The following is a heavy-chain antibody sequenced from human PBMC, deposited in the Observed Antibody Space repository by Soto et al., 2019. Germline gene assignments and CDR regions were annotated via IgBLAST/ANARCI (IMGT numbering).Heavy chain of an antibody. CDR1: GASISSSY. CDR2: IYNSGST. J-gene: IGHJ4*02. V-gene: IGHV4-59*08. CDR3: ARRYSYGHFDY. Sequence: QVQLQESGPGLVKPSETLSLTCTVSGASISSSYWSWIRQPPGKGLEWIGYIYNSGSTNYNPSLKSRLTISVDTSKNQFSLKLSSVTAADTAVYYCARRYSYGHFDYWGQGTLVTVSS. D-gene: IGHD5-18*01.